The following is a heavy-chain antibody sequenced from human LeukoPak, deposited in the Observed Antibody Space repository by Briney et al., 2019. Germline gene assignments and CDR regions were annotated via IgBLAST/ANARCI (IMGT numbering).Heavy chain of an antibody. Sequence: GGSLRLSCAASGFIFSTYTMNWVRQAPGKGLEWNSSISSGSANIYYADSVKGRFTISRDNGKDSLFLQMNSLRAEDTAVYYCARGLAVDEYWGQGTLVTVSS. V-gene: IGHV3-48*04. J-gene: IGHJ4*02. D-gene: IGHD6-19*01. CDR2: ISSGSANI. CDR3: ARGLAVDEY. CDR1: GFIFSTYT.